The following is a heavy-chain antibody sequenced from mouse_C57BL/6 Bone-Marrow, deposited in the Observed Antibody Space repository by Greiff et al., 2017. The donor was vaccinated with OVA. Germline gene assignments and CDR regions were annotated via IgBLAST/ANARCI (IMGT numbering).Heavy chain of an antibody. Sequence: VKLVESGPGLVQPSQSLSITCTVSGFSLTSYGVHWVRQSPGKGLEWLGVIWSGGSTDYNAAFISRVGISKDNSKSEVFFKMNSLHADDTAIYYCSSYFWFAYWGQGTLVTVSA. J-gene: IGHJ3*01. D-gene: IGHD1-1*01. CDR1: GFSLTSYG. CDR3: SSYFWFAY. V-gene: IGHV2-2*01. CDR2: IWSGGST.